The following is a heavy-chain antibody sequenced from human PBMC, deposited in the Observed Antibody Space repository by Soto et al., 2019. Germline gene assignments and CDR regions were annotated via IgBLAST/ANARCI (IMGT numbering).Heavy chain of an antibody. V-gene: IGHV3-30*18. CDR1: GFTFSSYG. Sequence: GGSLRLSCAASGFTFSSYGMHWVRQAPGKGLEWVAVISYDGSNKYYADSVKGRFTISRDNSKNTLYLQMNSLRAEDTAVYYCAKGAMTDIVVVPAAMVPDYWGQGTLVTAPQ. J-gene: IGHJ4*02. D-gene: IGHD2-2*01. CDR3: AKGAMTDIVVVPAAMVPDY. CDR2: ISYDGSNK.